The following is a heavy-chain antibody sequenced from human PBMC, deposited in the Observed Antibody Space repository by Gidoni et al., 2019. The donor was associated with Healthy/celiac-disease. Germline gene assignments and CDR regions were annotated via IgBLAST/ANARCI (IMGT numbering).Heavy chain of an antibody. CDR1: GFTFSNYW. Sequence: EVQLVESGGGLVEPGGSLSHSCAASGFTFSNYWMHWVRQAPGKGLVWVSRIKNDGSGTIYADSVKGRFTISRDNAKNTLYLQMNSLRADDTAVYYCARGGGYNFDYWGQGSLVTVSS. CDR2: IKNDGSGT. J-gene: IGHJ4*02. D-gene: IGHD5-12*01. V-gene: IGHV3-74*01. CDR3: ARGGGYNFDY.